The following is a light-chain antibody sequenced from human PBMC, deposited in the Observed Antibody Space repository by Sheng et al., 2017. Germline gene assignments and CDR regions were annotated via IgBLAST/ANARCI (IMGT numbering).Light chain of an antibody. Sequence: QSVLTQPPSVSGAPGQRVTISCTGSRSNIGGGYDVHWYQLLPGTAPKLLIYSNNNRPSGVPDRFSGSKSGTSASLAITGLQADDEADYYCQSYDSSLSAHVFGTWDQGHRP. J-gene: IGLJ1*01. CDR1: RSNIGGGYD. V-gene: IGLV1-40*01. CDR3: QSYDSSLSAHV. CDR2: SNN.